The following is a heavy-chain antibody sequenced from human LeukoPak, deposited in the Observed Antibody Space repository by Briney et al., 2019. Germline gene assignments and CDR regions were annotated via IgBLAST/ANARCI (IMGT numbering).Heavy chain of an antibody. Sequence: SETLSFTCTVSGGSISSGGYYWSWIRQHPGKGLEWIGYIYYSGSTYYNPSLKSRVTISVDTSKNQFSLKLSSVTAADTAVYYCARGRLRDAFDIWGQGTMVTVSS. CDR1: GGSISSGGYY. CDR2: IYYSGST. J-gene: IGHJ3*02. D-gene: IGHD4-17*01. CDR3: ARGRLRDAFDI. V-gene: IGHV4-31*03.